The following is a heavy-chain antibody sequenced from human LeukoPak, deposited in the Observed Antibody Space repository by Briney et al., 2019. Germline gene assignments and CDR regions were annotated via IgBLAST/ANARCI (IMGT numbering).Heavy chain of an antibody. V-gene: IGHV3-11*01. D-gene: IGHD1-14*01. CDR3: ARIGPTASVFDY. CDR2: ISSTSSVI. J-gene: IGHJ4*02. Sequence: GGSLRLSCAASGFSFSDYYMTWIRQAPGKGLEWVSYISSTSSVIYYADSVRDRFTISRDNTKNLLYLQMDSLRAEDTAVYYCARIGPTASVFDYWGQGTLVTVSS. CDR1: GFSFSDYY.